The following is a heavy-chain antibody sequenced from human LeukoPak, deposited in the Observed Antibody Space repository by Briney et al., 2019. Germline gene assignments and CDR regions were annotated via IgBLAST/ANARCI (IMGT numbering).Heavy chain of an antibody. CDR3: AKHQVRSHDY. Sequence: GGSLRLSCAASGFTFSSYDMSWVRQAPGKGLEWVSAIGGRGRNTYYADSVKGRFTISIDNSKNIVYLQMNSLRAEDTAVYYCAKHQVRSHDYWGQGTLVTVSS. D-gene: IGHD4-17*01. V-gene: IGHV3-23*01. CDR1: GFTFSSYD. J-gene: IGHJ4*02. CDR2: IGGRGRNT.